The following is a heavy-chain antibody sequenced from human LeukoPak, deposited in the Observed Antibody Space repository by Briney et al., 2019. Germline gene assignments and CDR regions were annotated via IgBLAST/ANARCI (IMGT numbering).Heavy chain of an antibody. CDR1: GGSFSGYY. V-gene: IGHV4-34*01. CDR2: INHSGST. J-gene: IGHJ6*03. D-gene: IGHD6-19*01. Sequence: SEALSLTCAVYGGSFSGYYWSWIRQPPGKGLEWIAEINHSGSTNYNPSLKSRVTISVDTSKNQFSLKLSSVTAADTAVYYCARAPAGTLLYYYYYMDVWGKGTTVTVSS. CDR3: ARAPAGTLLYYYYYMDV.